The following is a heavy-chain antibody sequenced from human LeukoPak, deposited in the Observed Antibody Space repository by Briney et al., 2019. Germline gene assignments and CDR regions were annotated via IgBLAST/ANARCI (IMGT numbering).Heavy chain of an antibody. D-gene: IGHD3-22*01. CDR1: GGSISTSSYY. V-gene: IGHV4-39*01. J-gene: IGHJ4*02. Sequence: SETLSLTCTVSGGSISTSSYYWGWVRQPPGKGLEWIGNIFYSGSTYYSPSLKSRVTISLDTSKNQFSLKLSSVTAADTALYYCARGSGYYYVDFDYWGQGTLVTASS. CDR2: IFYSGST. CDR3: ARGSGYYYVDFDY.